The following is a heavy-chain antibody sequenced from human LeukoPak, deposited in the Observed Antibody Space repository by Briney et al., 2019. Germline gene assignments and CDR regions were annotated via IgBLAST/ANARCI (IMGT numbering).Heavy chain of an antibody. J-gene: IGHJ4*02. CDR3: AILLTSAYSSSWYADY. D-gene: IGHD6-13*01. CDR2: INPNSGGT. Sequence: ASVTVSCKASGYTFTGYYMHWVRQAPGQGLEWMGRINPNSGGTNYAQKFQGRVTMTRDTSISTAYMELSRLRSDDTAVYYCAILLTSAYSSSWYADYWGQGTLVTVSS. CDR1: GYTFTGYY. V-gene: IGHV1-2*06.